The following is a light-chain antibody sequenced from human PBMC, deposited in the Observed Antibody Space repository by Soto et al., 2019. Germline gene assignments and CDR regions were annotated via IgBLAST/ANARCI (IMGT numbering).Light chain of an antibody. CDR1: QSVSRN. J-gene: IGKJ5*01. V-gene: IGKV3-15*01. CDR3: QQYNNWLIT. CDR2: GAS. Sequence: EFVLTQSPGTLSVSPGERATLSCMASQSVSRNLGWYQQKPGQAPRLLIYGASTRATGIPARFSGSGSGTEFTLTISSLQSEDFAVYYCQQYNNWLITFGQGTRLEIK.